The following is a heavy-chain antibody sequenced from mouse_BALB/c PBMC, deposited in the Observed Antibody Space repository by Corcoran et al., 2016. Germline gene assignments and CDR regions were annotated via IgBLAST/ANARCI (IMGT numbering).Heavy chain of an antibody. CDR3: ARRAHDYSYYFDY. V-gene: IGHV8-12*01. CDR1: GFSLSTSGMG. D-gene: IGHD2-4*01. CDR2: IYWDDDK. Sequence: QVTLKESGPGILQPSQTLSLTCSFSGFSLSTSGMGVSWIRQPSGKGLEWLAHIYWDDDKRYNPSLKSRLTISKDTSSNQVFLKITSVDTADTATYYCARRAHDYSYYFDYWGQGTTLTVSS. J-gene: IGHJ2*01.